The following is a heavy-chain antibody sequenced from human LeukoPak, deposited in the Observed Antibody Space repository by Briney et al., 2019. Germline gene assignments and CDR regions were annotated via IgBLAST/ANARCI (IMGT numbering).Heavy chain of an antibody. CDR1: GFTFSSYS. CDR2: ISSSSSYI. CDR3: ARDRASSSGWYGSSAFDI. D-gene: IGHD6-19*01. Sequence: GGSLRLPCAASGFTFSSYSMNWVRQAPGKGLEWVSSISSSSSYIYYADSVKGRFTISRDNAKNSLYLQMNSLRAEDTAAYYCARDRASSSGWYGSSAFDIWGQGTMVTVSS. V-gene: IGHV3-21*01. J-gene: IGHJ3*02.